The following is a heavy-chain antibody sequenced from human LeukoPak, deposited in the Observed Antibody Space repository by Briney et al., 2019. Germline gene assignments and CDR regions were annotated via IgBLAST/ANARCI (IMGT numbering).Heavy chain of an antibody. CDR2: INPSGGST. CDR3: ASWLRGSGSYYRGVAFDI. J-gene: IGHJ3*02. CDR1: GYTFTSYY. Sequence: ASVKVSCKASGYTFTSYYMHWVRQAPGQGLEWMGIINPSGGSTSYAQKFQGRVTMTRDTSTSTVYMELSSLRSEDTAVYYCASWLRGSGSYYRGVAFDIWGQGTMVTVSS. V-gene: IGHV1-46*01. D-gene: IGHD3-10*01.